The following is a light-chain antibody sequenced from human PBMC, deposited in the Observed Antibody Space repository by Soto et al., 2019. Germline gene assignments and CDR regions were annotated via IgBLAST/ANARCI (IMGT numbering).Light chain of an antibody. J-gene: IGKJ2*01. Sequence: IVWTQSPDTLSLSPGETATLSCRASQSVSNTYLAWYQQKPDQSPRLLIYATSTRAAGIPDRFSGSGSGTDFTLTISRLEPDDVAVYYCQQYDTSPPMYTFGQGTKVDIK. CDR1: QSVSNTY. CDR3: QQYDTSPPMYT. CDR2: ATS. V-gene: IGKV3-20*01.